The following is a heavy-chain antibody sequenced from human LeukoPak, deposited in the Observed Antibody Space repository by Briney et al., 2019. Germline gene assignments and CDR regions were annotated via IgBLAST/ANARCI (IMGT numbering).Heavy chain of an antibody. CDR1: GASIRNYY. D-gene: IGHD6-13*01. Sequence: PSETLSLTCTVSGASIRNYYWSWIRQSPGKGLEWIGYIYYSGSTNYNPSLESRVAMSVDTSKNQFSLRLSSVTAADTAIYYGARRYSSSWYVGFFDPWGQGTLVTVSS. J-gene: IGHJ5*02. CDR2: IYYSGST. CDR3: ARRYSSSWYVGFFDP. V-gene: IGHV4-59*08.